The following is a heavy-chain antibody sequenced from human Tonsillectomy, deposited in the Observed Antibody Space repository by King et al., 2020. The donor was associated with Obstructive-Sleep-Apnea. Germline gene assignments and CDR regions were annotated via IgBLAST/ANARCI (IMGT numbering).Heavy chain of an antibody. Sequence: VQLVESGGGLVQPGRSLRLSCAASGFTFDDYAMHWVRQAPGKGLEWVSGISWNSGSIGYADSVKGRFTISRDNAKNSLYLQMNSLRAEDTALYYCAKVIRYSSSWYRGDAFDIWGQGTMVTVSS. CDR2: ISWNSGSI. CDR3: AKVIRYSSSWYRGDAFDI. J-gene: IGHJ3*02. D-gene: IGHD6-13*01. CDR1: GFTFDDYA. V-gene: IGHV3-9*01.